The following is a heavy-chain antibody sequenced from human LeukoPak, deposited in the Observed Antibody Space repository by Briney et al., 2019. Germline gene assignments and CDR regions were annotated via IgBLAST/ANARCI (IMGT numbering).Heavy chain of an antibody. J-gene: IGHJ4*02. Sequence: SVKVSCKASGGTFSSYAISWVRQAPGQGLEWMGRIISILGIANYAQKFQGRVTITADKSTSTAYMELSSLRSEDTAVYYCASRDDKPKPQSGYDLGYWGQGTLVTVSS. D-gene: IGHD5-12*01. CDR2: IISILGIA. V-gene: IGHV1-69*04. CDR1: GGTFSSYA. CDR3: ASRDDKPKPQSGYDLGY.